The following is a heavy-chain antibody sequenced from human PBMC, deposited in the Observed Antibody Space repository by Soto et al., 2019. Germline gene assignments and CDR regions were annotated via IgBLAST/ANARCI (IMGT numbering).Heavy chain of an antibody. CDR1: GFSLSNARMG. J-gene: IGHJ2*01. Sequence: QVTLKESGPVLVKPTETLTLTCTVSGFSLSNARMGVSRIRQPPGKALEWLAHIFSNDEKSYSTSLKSRLTIYKDTSKSQVVLTMTNMDPVDTATYYCARGYCSGGSCYSKNWYFDLWGRGTLVTVSS. V-gene: IGHV2-26*01. CDR3: ARGYCSGGSCYSKNWYFDL. CDR2: IFSNDEK. D-gene: IGHD2-15*01.